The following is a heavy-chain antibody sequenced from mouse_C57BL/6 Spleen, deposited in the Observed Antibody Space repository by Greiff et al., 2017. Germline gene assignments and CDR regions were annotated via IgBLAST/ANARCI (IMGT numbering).Heavy chain of an antibody. J-gene: IGHJ3*01. Sequence: QVQLKQSGPELVKPGASVKLSCTASGYTFTSYDINWVKQRPGQGLEWIGWIYPRDGSTQYTETFKGQATLTVDTSSSTAYMELHLLTSEESAVYVCERLGDDLAWFDYWGQGTLVTVSA. D-gene: IGHD2-2*01. CDR3: ERLGDDLAWFDY. V-gene: IGHV1-85*01. CDR2: IYPRDGST. CDR1: GYTFTSYD.